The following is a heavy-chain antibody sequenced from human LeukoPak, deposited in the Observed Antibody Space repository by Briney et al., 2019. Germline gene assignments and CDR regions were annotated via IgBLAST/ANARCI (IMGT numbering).Heavy chain of an antibody. V-gene: IGHV4-28*05. D-gene: IGHD5-18*01. CDR3: ARGHPYTAMAGRDLDY. CDR2: IYYSGSI. CDR1: GYSISSSNW. J-gene: IGHJ4*02. Sequence: PSETLSLTCAVSGYSISSSNWWGWIRQPPGKGLEWIGYIYYSGSIYYNPSLKSRVTMSVDTSKNQFSLKLSSVTAADTAVYYCARGHPYTAMAGRDLDYWGQGTLVTVSS.